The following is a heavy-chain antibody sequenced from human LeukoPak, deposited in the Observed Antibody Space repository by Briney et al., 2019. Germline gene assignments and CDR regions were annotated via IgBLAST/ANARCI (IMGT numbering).Heavy chain of an antibody. CDR1: GFTFSSYS. Sequence: SGGSLRLSCGASGFTFSSYSMKWGRQAPGKGLEWVSSISSSSSYIYYADSEKGRFNISRDNAKNSLYLQMNSLRAEDTAVYYCASDGGRYYDSSGYFTGDYWGQGTLVTVSS. CDR3: ASDGGRYYDSSGYFTGDY. V-gene: IGHV3-21*01. D-gene: IGHD3-22*01. J-gene: IGHJ4*02. CDR2: ISSSSSYI.